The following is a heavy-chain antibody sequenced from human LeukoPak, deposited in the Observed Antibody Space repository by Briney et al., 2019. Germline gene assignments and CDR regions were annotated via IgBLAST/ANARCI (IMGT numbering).Heavy chain of an antibody. CDR1: GYTLTELS. V-gene: IGHV1-24*01. D-gene: IGHD6-13*01. CDR2: FDPEDGET. CDR3: ARDRTWGIAAAGTILWFDP. Sequence: ASVKVSCKVSGYTLTELSMHWVRQAPGKGLEWMGGFDPEDGETIYAQKFQGRVTMTEDTSTDTAYMELSSLRSEDTAVYYCARDRTWGIAAAGTILWFDPWGQGTLVTVSS. J-gene: IGHJ5*02.